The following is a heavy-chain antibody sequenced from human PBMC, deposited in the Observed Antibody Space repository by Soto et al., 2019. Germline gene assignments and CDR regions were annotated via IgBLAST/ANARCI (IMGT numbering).Heavy chain of an antibody. CDR3: ARGRYGDY. Sequence: QVHLVQSGAEVKKPGAPVKVSCKASGYTFTSYDITWVRQAPGQRLEWLGWISAPNGNTDYAQKLQGRVIVTRDTSTSTAYMELRSLRSDDTAVYYCARGRYGDYWGQGALVTVSS. CDR1: GYTFTSYD. CDR2: ISAPNGNT. J-gene: IGHJ4*02. V-gene: IGHV1-18*01. D-gene: IGHD1-1*01.